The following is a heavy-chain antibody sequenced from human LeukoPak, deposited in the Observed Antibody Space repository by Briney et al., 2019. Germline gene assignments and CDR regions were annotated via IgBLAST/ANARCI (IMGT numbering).Heavy chain of an antibody. CDR2: TSSSGSTI. D-gene: IGHD3-10*01. CDR3: ARGGSPYGMDV. J-gene: IGHJ6*02. CDR1: GFPFGNYA. Sequence: GGSLRLSCVASGFPFGNYAMNWVRQAPGKGLEWISYTSSSGSTIYYADYVRGRFTMSRDNAKKSMYLQMNSLSAEDTAIYYCARGGSPYGMDVWGPGTTVTVSS. V-gene: IGHV3-48*03.